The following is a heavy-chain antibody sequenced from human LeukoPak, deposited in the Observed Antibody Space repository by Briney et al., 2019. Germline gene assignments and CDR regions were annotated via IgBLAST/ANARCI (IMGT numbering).Heavy chain of an antibody. Sequence: GGSLRLSCAASGFTFSSYWMHWVRQAPGKGLVWVSHINSDGSTTTYADSVRGRFTISRDNAKNTLYLQMNSLRAEDTAVYYCARESVFYGSGTYYNLRDAFDIWGRGTMVTVSS. CDR1: GFTFSSYW. CDR2: INSDGSTT. D-gene: IGHD3-10*01. J-gene: IGHJ3*02. CDR3: ARESVFYGSGTYYNLRDAFDI. V-gene: IGHV3-74*01.